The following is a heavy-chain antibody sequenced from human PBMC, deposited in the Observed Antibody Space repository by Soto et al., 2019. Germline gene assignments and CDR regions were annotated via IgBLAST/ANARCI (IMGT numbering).Heavy chain of an antibody. V-gene: IGHV4-4*02. J-gene: IGHJ6*02. CDR3: ASEKVSGYGMDV. CDR1: GGSISNSNW. CDR2: IYHSGST. Sequence: QVQLQESGPGLVKPSGTLSLTCAVSGGSISNSNWWSWVRQPPGKGLEWIGEIYHSGSTNYNPSLKSRVTRSVDKSKNQFSLKLSSVTAADTAVYYCASEKVSGYGMDVWGQGTTVTVSS.